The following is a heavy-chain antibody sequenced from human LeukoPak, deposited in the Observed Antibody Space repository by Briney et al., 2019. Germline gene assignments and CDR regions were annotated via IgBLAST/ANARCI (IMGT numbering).Heavy chain of an antibody. J-gene: IGHJ6*02. Sequence: GGSLRLSCAASGFTFSSYGMHWVRQAPGKGLEWVAVILYDGSNKYYADSVKGRFTISRDNSKNTLYLQMNSLRAEDTAVYYCAKDDYDILTGRSYGMDVWGQGTTVTVSS. CDR1: GFTFSSYG. CDR2: ILYDGSNK. V-gene: IGHV3-30*18. D-gene: IGHD3-9*01. CDR3: AKDDYDILTGRSYGMDV.